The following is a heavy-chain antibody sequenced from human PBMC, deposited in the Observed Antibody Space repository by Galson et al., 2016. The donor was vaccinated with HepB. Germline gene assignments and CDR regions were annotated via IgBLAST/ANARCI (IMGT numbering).Heavy chain of an antibody. CDR2: IHHRGNT. V-gene: IGHV4/OR15-8*02. CDR3: ARHGFYCQDY. Sequence: SETLSLTCVVSGGSISSNDWWSWVRQPPEKGLEWIVEIHHRGNTNYSPTLKSRVTISVDTSKKEVSLKLSSVTAADTAVYYCARHGFYCQDYWGQGILVTVSS. CDR1: GGSISSNDW. J-gene: IGHJ4*02. D-gene: IGHD2/OR15-2a*01.